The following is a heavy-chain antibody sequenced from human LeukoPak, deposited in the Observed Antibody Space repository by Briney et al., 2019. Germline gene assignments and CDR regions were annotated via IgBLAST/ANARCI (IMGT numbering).Heavy chain of an antibody. Sequence: PSETLSLTCAVYGGSFSGYYWSWIRQPPGKGLEWIGEINHNGSTNYNPSLKSRVTISVDTSKNQFSLKLSSVTAADTAVYYCARNYYDSSGYYYVIYFDYWGQGTLVTVSS. CDR3: ARNYYDSSGYYYVIYFDY. J-gene: IGHJ4*02. CDR1: GGSFSGYY. D-gene: IGHD3-22*01. CDR2: INHNGST. V-gene: IGHV4-34*01.